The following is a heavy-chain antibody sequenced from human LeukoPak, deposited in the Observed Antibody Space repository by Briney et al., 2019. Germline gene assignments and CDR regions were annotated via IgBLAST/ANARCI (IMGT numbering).Heavy chain of an antibody. CDR1: GGSISNYY. CDR3: ARRRGGDYGMYYYYYMDV. J-gene: IGHJ6*03. V-gene: IGHV4-59*01. D-gene: IGHD4-17*01. CDR2: IYYGGSV. Sequence: PSETLSLTCSVSGGSISNYYWSWIRQPPGKGLEWIGNIYYGGSVNYNPSLKSRVTISVDTSKNQFSLKLSSVTAADTAVYYCARRRGGDYGMYYYYYMDVWGKGTTVTVSS.